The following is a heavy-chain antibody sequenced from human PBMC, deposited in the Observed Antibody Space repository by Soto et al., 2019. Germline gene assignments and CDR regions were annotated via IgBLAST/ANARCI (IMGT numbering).Heavy chain of an antibody. Sequence: EVQLVESGGGLVQPGGSLRLSCAASGFTFSSYWMHWVRQAPGKGLVWVSRINSDGSSTSYADSVKGRFTISRDNAKNTLYLQMTSLRAQDTAVYYCARDSEGYYYGMDVWGQGTTVTVSS. CDR3: ARDSEGYYYGMDV. J-gene: IGHJ6*02. CDR2: INSDGSST. CDR1: GFTFSSYW. V-gene: IGHV3-74*01.